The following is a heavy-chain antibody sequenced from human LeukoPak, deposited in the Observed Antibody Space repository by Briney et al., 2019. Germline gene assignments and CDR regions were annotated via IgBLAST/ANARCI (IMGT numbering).Heavy chain of an antibody. CDR3: AKATRSSVAGSFFDL. V-gene: IGHV3-23*01. D-gene: IGHD6-19*01. CDR1: GFTFSSYA. J-gene: IGHJ2*01. Sequence: PGGSLRLSCAASGFTFSSYALSWVRQDPGKGLEWVSSITGSGRTTYYVDSVKGRFTISRDNSKNTLYVQMNSLRAEDTAVYYCAKATRSSVAGSFFDLWGRGTLVTVSS. CDR2: ITGSGRTT.